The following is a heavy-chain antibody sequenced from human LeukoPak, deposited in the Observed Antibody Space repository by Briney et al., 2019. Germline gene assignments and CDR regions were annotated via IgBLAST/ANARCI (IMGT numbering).Heavy chain of an antibody. D-gene: IGHD5-18*01. V-gene: IGHV3-11*04. CDR3: ASPAWIQLWDDAFDI. J-gene: IGHJ3*02. CDR1: GFTFGDYY. Sequence: PGGSLRLSCAASGFTFGDYYISWIRQAPGKGLEWVSYISSSGSTIYYADSVKGRFTISRDNAKNSLYLQMNSLRAEDTAVYYCASPAWIQLWDDAFDIWGQGTMVTVSS. CDR2: ISSSGSTI.